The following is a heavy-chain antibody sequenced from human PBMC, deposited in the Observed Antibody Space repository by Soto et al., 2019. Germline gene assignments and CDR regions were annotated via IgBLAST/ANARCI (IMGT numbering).Heavy chain of an antibody. CDR2: IYYSGST. CDR1: GGSISSGGYS. V-gene: IGHV4-30-2*01. D-gene: IGHD4-4*01. CDR3: ARGVTTVTTLDY. J-gene: IGHJ4*02. Sequence: QLQLQESGSGLVKPSQTLSLTCAVSGGSISSGGYSWSWIRQPPGKGLEWIGYIYYSGSTYYNPSLKRRVXXXVXXSKNQVSLKMNSVTAADTAVYYCARGVTTVTTLDYWGQGTLVTVSS.